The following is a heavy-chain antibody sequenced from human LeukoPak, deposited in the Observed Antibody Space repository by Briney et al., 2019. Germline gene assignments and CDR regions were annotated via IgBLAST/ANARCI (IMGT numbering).Heavy chain of an antibody. CDR2: IKQDGSET. D-gene: IGHD4-17*01. CDR1: GFTFSNFW. V-gene: IGHV3-7*01. Sequence: GGSLRLSCAASGFTFSNFWMSWVRQGPGKGLEWVANIKQDGSETYYVDSVKGRFTISRDNAKNSLYLQMNSLRAEDTAVYYCARDVREHVDYTHYFDYWGQGTLVTVSS. CDR3: ARDVREHVDYTHYFDY. J-gene: IGHJ4*02.